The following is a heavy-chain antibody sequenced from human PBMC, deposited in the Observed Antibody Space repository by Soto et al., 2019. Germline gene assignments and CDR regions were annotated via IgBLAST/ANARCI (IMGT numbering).Heavy chain of an antibody. V-gene: IGHV3-30*18. CDR3: AKVRGTFESYYFDY. Sequence: GGSLRLSCAASGFTFSSYGMHWVRQAPGKGLEWVAVISYDGSNKYYADSVKGRFTISRDNSKNTLYLQMNSLRAEDTAVYYCAKVRGTFESYYFDYWGQGTLVTVSS. D-gene: IGHD3-16*01. CDR1: GFTFSSYG. J-gene: IGHJ4*02. CDR2: ISYDGSNK.